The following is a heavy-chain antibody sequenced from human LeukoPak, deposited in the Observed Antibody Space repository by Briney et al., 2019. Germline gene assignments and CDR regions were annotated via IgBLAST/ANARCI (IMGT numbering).Heavy chain of an antibody. V-gene: IGHV4-39*07. CDR3: ARGRPRNVLLYFGGRFDP. D-gene: IGHD3-10*01. J-gene: IGHJ5*02. Sequence: PSETLSLTCTVSGGSISSSSYYWGWIRQPPGKGLEWIGSIYYSGSTYYNPSLKSRVTISVDTSKNQFSLKLSSVTAADTAVYYCARGRPRNVLLYFGGRFDPWGQGTLVTVSS. CDR2: IYYSGST. CDR1: GGSISSSSYY.